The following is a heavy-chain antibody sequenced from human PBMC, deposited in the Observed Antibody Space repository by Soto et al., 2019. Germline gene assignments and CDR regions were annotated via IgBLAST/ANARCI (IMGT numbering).Heavy chain of an antibody. CDR2: IKPDESEK. V-gene: IGHV3-7*01. CDR3: VRGGSNYAS. Sequence: EVQLVESGGGLVQPGGSLRLSRTASGFTFSDSWMTWVRQAPGKGLEWVARIKPDESEKKYADSVKGRFSISRDNAKNSMYLQMDSLRGEDTAVYYCVRGGSNYASWGQGTLVTVSS. J-gene: IGHJ5*02. CDR1: GFTFSDSW. D-gene: IGHD4-4*01.